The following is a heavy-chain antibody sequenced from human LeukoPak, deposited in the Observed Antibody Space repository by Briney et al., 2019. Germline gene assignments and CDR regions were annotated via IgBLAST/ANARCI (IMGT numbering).Heavy chain of an antibody. D-gene: IGHD1-26*01. J-gene: IGHJ4*02. Sequence: ASVKVSCKASGYTFTGYYMHWVRQAPGQGLEWMGWTNPNSGGTNYAQKFQGRVTMTRDTSISTAYMELSRLRSADTAVYYCASHRSSGRKAYDEYWGQGTLVTVSS. CDR2: TNPNSGGT. CDR3: ASHRSSGRKAYDEY. V-gene: IGHV1-2*02. CDR1: GYTFTGYY.